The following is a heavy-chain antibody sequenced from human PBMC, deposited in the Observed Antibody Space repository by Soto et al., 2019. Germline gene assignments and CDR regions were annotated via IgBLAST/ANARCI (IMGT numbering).Heavy chain of an antibody. CDR1: GYTFTSYD. CDR3: ARVLEVPAAADY. CDR2: MKPNSGNT. V-gene: IGHV1-8*01. J-gene: IGHJ4*02. D-gene: IGHD2-2*01. Sequence: QVQLVQSGAEVKKPGASVKVSCKASGYTFTSYDINWVRQATGQGLEWMGWMKPNSGNTGYAQKFQGRVTMTRNTSISTAYMELSSLRSEDTAVYYCARVLEVPAAADYWGQGTLVTVSS.